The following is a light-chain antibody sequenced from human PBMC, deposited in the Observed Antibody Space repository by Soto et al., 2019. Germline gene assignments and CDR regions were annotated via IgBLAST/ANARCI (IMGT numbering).Light chain of an antibody. CDR1: WSDDGGYIS. Sequence: QSVPTKPFFLFDTTAWSFAISCTGTWSDDGGYISVSWYQQHPGKAPKLMIFDVSNRPSGVSNRFSGSKSGNTASLTISGLQAEDEADYYCSSYTSSGTLYVFGTGTKVTVL. CDR3: SSYTSSGTLYV. J-gene: IGLJ1*01. CDR2: DVS. V-gene: IGLV2-14*01.